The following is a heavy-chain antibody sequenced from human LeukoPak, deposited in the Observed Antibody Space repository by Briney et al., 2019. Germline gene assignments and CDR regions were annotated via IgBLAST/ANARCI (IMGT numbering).Heavy chain of an antibody. CDR1: GGSISRYY. CDR3: ARVGPDHSNYELDY. Sequence: SETLSLTCTVSGGSISRYYWSWIRQPAGKGLEWIGRINPSGSTNYNPSLKSRVTMSKDTSKNQFSLRLTSVTAADTAVYYCARVGPDHSNYELDYWGQGTLVTVSS. D-gene: IGHD4-11*01. V-gene: IGHV4-4*07. CDR2: INPSGST. J-gene: IGHJ4*02.